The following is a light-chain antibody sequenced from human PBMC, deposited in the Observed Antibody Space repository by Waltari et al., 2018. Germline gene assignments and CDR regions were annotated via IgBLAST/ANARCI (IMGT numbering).Light chain of an antibody. CDR1: QSVSSKY. Sequence: EIVLTQSPGTLSLSTGERLTLSCRASQSVSSKYLAWYQQKPGQAPRLLIYGASSRATGIPDRFSGSGSGTDFTLTISRLEPEDFAVYYCQQYGSSPPISFGQGTRLEIK. CDR3: QQYGSSPPIS. CDR2: GAS. V-gene: IGKV3-20*01. J-gene: IGKJ5*01.